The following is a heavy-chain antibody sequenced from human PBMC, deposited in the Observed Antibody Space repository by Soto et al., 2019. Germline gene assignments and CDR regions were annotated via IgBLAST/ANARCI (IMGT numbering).Heavy chain of an antibody. CDR2: IRSKAYGGTT. CDR3: TRDRNSAYSSGWYLTSYYGMDV. Sequence: GGSLRLSCTASGFTFGDYAMSWFRQAPGKGLEWVGFIRSKAYGGTTEYAASVKGRFTILRDDSKSIAYLQMNSLKTEDTAVYYCTRDRNSAYSSGWYLTSYYGMDVWGQGTTVTVSS. D-gene: IGHD6-19*01. V-gene: IGHV3-49*03. J-gene: IGHJ6*02. CDR1: GFTFGDYA.